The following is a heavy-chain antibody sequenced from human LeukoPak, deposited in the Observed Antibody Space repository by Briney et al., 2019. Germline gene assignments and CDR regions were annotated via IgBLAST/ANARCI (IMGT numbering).Heavy chain of an antibody. V-gene: IGHV4-4*07. J-gene: IGHJ4*02. D-gene: IGHD1-26*01. Sequence: SETPSLTCTVSGGSINSYYWSWIRQPAGKGLEWIGRIYTSGITNYNPSLKSRVTMSVDTSKNQFSLKLNSVTAADTAVYYCARDSMHSAYGDEYWGQGTLVTVSS. CDR1: GGSINSYY. CDR2: IYTSGIT. CDR3: ARDSMHSAYGDEY.